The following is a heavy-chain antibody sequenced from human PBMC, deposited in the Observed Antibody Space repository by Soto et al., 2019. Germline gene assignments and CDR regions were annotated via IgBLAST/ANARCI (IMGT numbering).Heavy chain of an antibody. CDR1: GGTFSSYT. CDR2: IIPILGIA. CDR3: ARGGYSYGPDY. J-gene: IGHJ4*02. V-gene: IGHV1-69*02. Sequence: QVQLVQSGAEVKKPGSSVKVSCKASGGTFSSYTISWMRQAPGQGLEWMGRIIPILGIANYAQKFQGRVTITADKSTSTAYMELSSLRSEDTAVYYCARGGYSYGPDYWGQGTLVTVSS. D-gene: IGHD5-18*01.